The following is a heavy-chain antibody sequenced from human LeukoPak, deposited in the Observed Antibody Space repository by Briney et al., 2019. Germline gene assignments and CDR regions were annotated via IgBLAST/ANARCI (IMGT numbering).Heavy chain of an antibody. V-gene: IGHV3-20*04. Sequence: PGGSLRLSCAASGFTFDDYGMSWVRQAPGKGLEWVSGINWNGGSTGYADSVKGRFTISRDNAKNSLYLQMNSLRAEDTALYYCARVPRYYDSSGYLPLAWGRGTLVTVSS. CDR2: INWNGGST. J-gene: IGHJ4*02. CDR1: GFTFDDYG. D-gene: IGHD3-22*01. CDR3: ARVPRYYDSSGYLPLA.